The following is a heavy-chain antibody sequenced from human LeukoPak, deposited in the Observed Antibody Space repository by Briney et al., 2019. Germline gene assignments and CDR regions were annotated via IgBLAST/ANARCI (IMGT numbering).Heavy chain of an antibody. CDR2: ISSSGSTI. D-gene: IGHD3-9*01. V-gene: IGHV3-11*01. CDR3: ARGGMGSPGFHDAFDI. Sequence: PGGSLRLSCAASGFTFSSYAMSWIRQAPGKGLEWVSYISSSGSTIYYADSVKGRFTISRDNAKNSLYLQMNSLRAEDTALYYCARGGMGSPGFHDAFDIWGQGTMVTVSS. CDR1: GFTFSSYA. J-gene: IGHJ3*02.